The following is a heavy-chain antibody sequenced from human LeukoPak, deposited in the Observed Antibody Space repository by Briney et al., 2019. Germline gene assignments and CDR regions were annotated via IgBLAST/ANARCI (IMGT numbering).Heavy chain of an antibody. Sequence: GGSLRLSCAASGFTFSSYEMNWVRQAPGKGLEWVSAISGSGGSTYYADSVKGRFTISRDNSKNTLYLQMNSLRAEDTAVYYCARVASFYGDYYFDYWGRGTVVTVSS. V-gene: IGHV3-23*01. J-gene: IGHJ4*02. CDR2: ISGSGGST. CDR3: ARVASFYGDYYFDY. D-gene: IGHD4-17*01. CDR1: GFTFSSYE.